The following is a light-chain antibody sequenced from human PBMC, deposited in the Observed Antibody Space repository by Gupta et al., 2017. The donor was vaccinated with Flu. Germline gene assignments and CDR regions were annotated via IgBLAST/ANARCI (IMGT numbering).Light chain of an antibody. CDR3: QQRSNWPPQYS. CDR1: QSVSSY. V-gene: IGKV3-11*01. J-gene: IGKJ2*03. CDR2: DAS. Sequence: EIVFTQSPAPVSLSPGERATIPCSASQSVSSYLDWDQQKPGQAHRPLIYDASNRATGIPARFSGSGSGTDFTLTISSLKPEDVAVYDCQQRSNWPPQYSFGQGTKLEIK.